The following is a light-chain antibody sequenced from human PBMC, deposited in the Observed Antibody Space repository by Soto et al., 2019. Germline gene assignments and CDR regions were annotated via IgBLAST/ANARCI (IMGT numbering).Light chain of an antibody. CDR2: AAS. Sequence: DIQMTQSPSSLSASVGDRVTITCRARQGISNYLAWYQQKPGKVLKLLIYAASTLQSGVPSRFSGSGSGKDFTLTISSLQPEDVATYYCQKYNSVVAFAQRTKVEIK. V-gene: IGKV1-27*01. CDR1: QGISNY. J-gene: IGKJ1*01. CDR3: QKYNSVVA.